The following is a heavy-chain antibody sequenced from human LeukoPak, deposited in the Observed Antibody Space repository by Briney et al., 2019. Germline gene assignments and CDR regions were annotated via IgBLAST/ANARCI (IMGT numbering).Heavy chain of an antibody. Sequence: SETLSLTCTVSGGSISSSSYYWGWIRQPPGKGLEWIGSIYYSGSTYYNPSLKSRVTISVDTSKNQFSLKLSSVTAADTAVYYCARTNWASGMVRGPLYYFDYWGQGTLVTVSS. CDR1: GGSISSSSYY. D-gene: IGHD3-10*01. V-gene: IGHV4-39*07. CDR3: ARTNWASGMVRGPLYYFDY. J-gene: IGHJ4*02. CDR2: IYYSGST.